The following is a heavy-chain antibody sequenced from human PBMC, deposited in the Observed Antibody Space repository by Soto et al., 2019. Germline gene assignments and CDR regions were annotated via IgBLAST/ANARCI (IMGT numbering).Heavy chain of an antibody. CDR2: ISTYNGNT. D-gene: IGHD3-22*01. CDR3: ARGPTDYYDNSGDYFLDY. Sequence: QVPLVQSGAEVKKPGASVKVSCKASGYTFTTYGMSWVRQAPGQGLDWMGWISTYNGNTKYAERLQGRVTMTTDTTTSTAYMELRSRRSDDTAVYYCARGPTDYYDNSGDYFLDYWGQGTLVTVSS. V-gene: IGHV1-18*01. CDR1: GYTFTTYG. J-gene: IGHJ4*02.